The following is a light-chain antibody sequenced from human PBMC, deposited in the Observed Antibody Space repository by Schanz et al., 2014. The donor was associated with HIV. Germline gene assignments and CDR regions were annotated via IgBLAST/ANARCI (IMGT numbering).Light chain of an antibody. CDR1: QSVNND. CDR3: QQYNNWPPWT. CDR2: GAS. J-gene: IGKJ1*01. V-gene: IGKV3D-15*01. Sequence: EIVLTQSPGTLSLSPGERATLSCRTSQSVNNDYLAWYQQKPGQTPRVLIYGASRRATGISDRFSGSGSGTEFTLTISSLQSEDFAVYYCQQYNNWPPWTFGQGTKVEIK.